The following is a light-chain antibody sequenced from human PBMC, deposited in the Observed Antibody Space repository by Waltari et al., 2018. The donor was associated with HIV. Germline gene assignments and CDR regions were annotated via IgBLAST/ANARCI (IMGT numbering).Light chain of an antibody. V-gene: IGLV3-27*01. J-gene: IGLJ3*02. CDR1: VLAKKY. CDR2: KDT. CDR3: YSAADNTWV. Sequence: SYELTQPSSVSVSPGQTARITCSGDVLAKKYARWFQQKPGQAPVLVSYKDTERPSGIPDRFSVTSSVTTVTLTISGAQVEDDADYYCYSAADNTWVFGGGTKLTVL.